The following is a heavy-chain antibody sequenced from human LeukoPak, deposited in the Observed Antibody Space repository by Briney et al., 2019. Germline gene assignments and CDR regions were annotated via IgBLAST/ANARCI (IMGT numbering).Heavy chain of an antibody. CDR3: TRYPVGASAFDI. D-gene: IGHD1-26*01. V-gene: IGHV3-73*01. Sequence: GGSLRLSCAASGFTFSGSAMHWVRQASGKGLEWVGRIRSKANSYATAYAASVKGRLTISRDDSKNTAYLQMNSLKTEDTAVYYCTRYPVGASAFDIWGQGTMVTVSS. CDR1: GFTFSGSA. CDR2: IRSKANSYAT. J-gene: IGHJ3*02.